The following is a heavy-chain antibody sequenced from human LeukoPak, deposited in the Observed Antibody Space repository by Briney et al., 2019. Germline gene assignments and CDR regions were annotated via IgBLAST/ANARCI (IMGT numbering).Heavy chain of an antibody. Sequence: GWSLRLSCAASGFTVSDNYMTWVRQAPGKGLEWVSSIYGAGATHYAESVKGRFTISRDNSKNTLYLQMNSLRAEDMAVYYCARIEWERLGRAFDIWGQGTMVTVSS. V-gene: IGHV3-53*01. CDR1: GFTVSDNY. J-gene: IGHJ3*02. D-gene: IGHD1-26*01. CDR2: IYGAGAT. CDR3: ARIEWERLGRAFDI.